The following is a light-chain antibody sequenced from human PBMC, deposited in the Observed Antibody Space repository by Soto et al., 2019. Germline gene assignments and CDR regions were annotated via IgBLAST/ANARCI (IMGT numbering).Light chain of an antibody. CDR1: QSISSW. CDR3: QQYNTYAWT. CDR2: DAS. J-gene: IGKJ1*01. Sequence: IQVTKSTSTLPASLGDRVTIACRASQSISSWLAWYQQKPGKAPKLLIYDASSLESGVPSRFSGSGSGTEFTLTISSLQPDDFATYYCQQYNTYAWTFGQGTKVDIK. V-gene: IGKV1-5*01.